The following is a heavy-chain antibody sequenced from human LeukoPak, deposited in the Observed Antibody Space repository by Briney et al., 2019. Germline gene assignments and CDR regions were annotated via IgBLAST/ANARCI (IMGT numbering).Heavy chain of an antibody. CDR1: GFTFSSYW. D-gene: IGHD3-22*01. CDR2: IKKDGSEK. V-gene: IGHV3-7*01. CDR3: ARDLYRIVVVPHYFDY. J-gene: IGHJ4*02. Sequence: HTGGSLRLSCAASGFTFSSYWMSWVRQAPGKGLEWVANIKKDGSEKYYVDSVKGRFTISRDNAKNSLYLQMNRLRAEDTAVYYCARDLYRIVVVPHYFDYWGQGTLVTVSS.